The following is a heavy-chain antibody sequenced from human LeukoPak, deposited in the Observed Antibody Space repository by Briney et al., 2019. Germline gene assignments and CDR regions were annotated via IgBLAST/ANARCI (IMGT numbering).Heavy chain of an antibody. CDR1: GGSISSGDYY. V-gene: IGHV4-30-4*01. CDR2: IYYSGST. D-gene: IGHD3-16*01. Sequence: SETLSLTCTVSGGSISSGDYYWSWIRQPPGKGLEWIGYIYYSGSTYYNPSLKSRVTISVDTSKNQFSLELNSVTAADTAVYYCGAYRTLDDAFDIWGQGTLVTVSS. CDR3: GAYRTLDDAFDI. J-gene: IGHJ3*02.